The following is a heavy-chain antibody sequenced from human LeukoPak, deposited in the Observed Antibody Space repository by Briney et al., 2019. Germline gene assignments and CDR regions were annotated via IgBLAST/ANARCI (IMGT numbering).Heavy chain of an antibody. CDR1: AYLLTKIS. Sequence: GASVKVSCKVSAYLLTKISMHWVRQAPGKGLEWMGGFDPGDGESIYAQKFQDRVTMTEDTSTDTAYMELSSLRSEDTAVYYCATETVGYFDFWGQGTLVTVSS. CDR2: FDPGDGES. V-gene: IGHV1-24*01. CDR3: ATETVGYFDF. J-gene: IGHJ4*02. D-gene: IGHD4-23*01.